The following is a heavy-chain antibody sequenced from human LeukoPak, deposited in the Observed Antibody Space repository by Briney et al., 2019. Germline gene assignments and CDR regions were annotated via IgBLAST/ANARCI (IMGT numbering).Heavy chain of an antibody. Sequence: GGSLRLSCVGTGFTFSSYGMHWVRQAPGKGLEWVAVISYDGSNEDYADSVTGRFNISRDNSKNTLYLQMNSLRPEDTAVYYCAKDYTIFGIVIHLFDYWGQGTLVTVSS. J-gene: IGHJ4*02. D-gene: IGHD3-3*01. CDR1: GFTFSSYG. CDR3: AKDYTIFGIVIHLFDY. V-gene: IGHV3-30*18. CDR2: ISYDGSNE.